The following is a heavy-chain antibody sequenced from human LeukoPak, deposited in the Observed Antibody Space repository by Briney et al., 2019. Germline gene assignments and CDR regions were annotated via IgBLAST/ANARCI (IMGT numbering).Heavy chain of an antibody. CDR1: GFTFSSYW. D-gene: IGHD6-19*01. CDR3: ARRGTIAVPVFWFDP. V-gene: IGHV3-7*01. Sequence: GGSLRLSCAASGFTFSSYWMSWVRQAPGKGLEWVASIKQDGTEKYYLDSLEGRFTISRDNAKNSVHLQINRLRAEDTAVYYCARRGTIAVPVFWFDPWGQGTLVIVSS. J-gene: IGHJ5*02. CDR2: IKQDGTEK.